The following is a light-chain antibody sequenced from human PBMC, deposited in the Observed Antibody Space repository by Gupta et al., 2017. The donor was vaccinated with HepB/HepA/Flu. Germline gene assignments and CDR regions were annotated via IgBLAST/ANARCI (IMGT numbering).Light chain of an antibody. CDR3: QQHNNWPPIT. Sequence: IVLTQSPATLSLSPGERAALSCRASQSVSSYLAWYQQKPGQAPRLLIYDASNRAAGIPARFSGSGSGTEFTLTISSLEPEDFAVYYCQQHNNWPPITFGRGTKVEIK. V-gene: IGKV3-11*01. CDR2: DAS. CDR1: QSVSSY. J-gene: IGKJ4*01.